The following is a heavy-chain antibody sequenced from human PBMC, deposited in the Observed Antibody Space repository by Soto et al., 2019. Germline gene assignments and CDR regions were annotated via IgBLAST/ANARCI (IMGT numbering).Heavy chain of an antibody. CDR3: ARVGGKYSSSSERPIYYYYGMDV. D-gene: IGHD6-6*01. J-gene: IGHJ6*02. CDR1: GGSISSYY. Sequence: SETLSLTCTVSGGSISSYYWSWIRQPPGKGLEWIGYIYYSGSTNYNPSLKSRVTISVDTSKNQFSLKLSSVTAADTAVYYCARVGGKYSSSSERPIYYYYGMDVWGQGTTVTVSS. CDR2: IYYSGST. V-gene: IGHV4-59*01.